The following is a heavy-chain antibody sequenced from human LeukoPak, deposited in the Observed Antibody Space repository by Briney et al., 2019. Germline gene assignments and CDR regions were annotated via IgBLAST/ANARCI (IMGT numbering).Heavy chain of an antibody. CDR3: ATSIVGLTYDEHFQH. D-gene: IGHD1-26*01. V-gene: IGHV3-11*01. CDR2: ISKNGRTI. Sequence: PGGSLRLSCAASGFTFSDYYMSWIRQAPGKGLEWLSYISKNGRTIYYADSVKGRFTISRDNAKKSVYLQMNSLRAEDTAVYYCATSIVGLTYDEHFQHWGQGTLVTVSS. CDR1: GFTFSDYY. J-gene: IGHJ1*01.